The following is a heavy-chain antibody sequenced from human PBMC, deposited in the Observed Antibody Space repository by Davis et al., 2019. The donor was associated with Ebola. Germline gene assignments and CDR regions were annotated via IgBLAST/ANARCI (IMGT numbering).Heavy chain of an antibody. CDR2: IDPNTGGT. CDR3: ARAQFPTTSDH. D-gene: IGHD1-1*01. CDR1: GYTFTAYY. V-gene: IGHV1-2*06. Sequence: ASVKVSCKASGYTFTAYYIHWVRQARGQGLEWLGRIDPNTGGTKYTQEFQGRVTLTRDTSISTAYMELSSLRSDDTAVYYCARAQFPTTSDHWGQGTLVTVSS. J-gene: IGHJ4*02.